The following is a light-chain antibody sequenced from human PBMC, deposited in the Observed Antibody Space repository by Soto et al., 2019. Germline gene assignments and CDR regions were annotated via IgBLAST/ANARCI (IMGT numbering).Light chain of an antibody. CDR2: EVS. CDR3: SSYTSSSVV. Sequence: QSALTQPASVSGSPGQSITISCTGTSSDVGGYDYVSWYQQYPGKAPKLMIYEVSDRPSGVSNRFSGSKSGNTASLTISGLQAEAEADYYCSSYTSSSVVFGGGTKLTVL. CDR1: SSDVGGYDY. V-gene: IGLV2-14*01. J-gene: IGLJ2*01.